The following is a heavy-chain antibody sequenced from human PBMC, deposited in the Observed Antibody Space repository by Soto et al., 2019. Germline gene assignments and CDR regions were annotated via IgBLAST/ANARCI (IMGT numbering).Heavy chain of an antibody. Sequence: GGSLRLSCAGSGFTFSTYAMSWVRQAPGKGLEWVSSISESGNYTYYADSVKGRFTMSRDNSKNTLYLQITSLRAEDTAIYYCAKTRADIVVVPADYWGQGTLVTVSS. V-gene: IGHV3-23*01. D-gene: IGHD2-2*01. CDR1: GFTFSTYA. CDR2: ISESGNYT. J-gene: IGHJ4*02. CDR3: AKTRADIVVVPADY.